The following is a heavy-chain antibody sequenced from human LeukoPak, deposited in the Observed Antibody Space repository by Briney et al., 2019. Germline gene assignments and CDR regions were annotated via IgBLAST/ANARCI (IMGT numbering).Heavy chain of an antibody. D-gene: IGHD6-6*01. V-gene: IGHV4-30-2*01. CDR3: ARLSIAARPDAFDI. CDR1: GGSISSGGYY. CDR2: IYHSGST. J-gene: IGHJ3*02. Sequence: SETLSLTCTVSGGSISSGGYYWSWIRQPPGKGLEWIGYIYHSGSTYYNPSLKSRVTISVDRSKNQFSLKLSSVTAADTAVYYCARLSIAARPDAFDIWGQGTMVTVSS.